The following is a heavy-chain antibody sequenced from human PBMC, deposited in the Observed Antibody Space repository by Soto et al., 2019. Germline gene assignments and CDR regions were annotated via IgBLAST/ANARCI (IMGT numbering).Heavy chain of an antibody. CDR3: ARDDESAYGSGTEGLDY. D-gene: IGHD3-10*01. CDR1: GYTFTSYY. V-gene: IGHV1-46*03. Sequence: QVQLVQSGAEVKKPGASVKVSCKASGYTFTSYYMHWVRQAPGQGLEWMGIINPSGGSTSYAQKFQGRVTMTRDTSTSTVYMDLSSLRSEDTAVYYCARDDESAYGSGTEGLDYWGQGTLVTVSS. CDR2: INPSGGST. J-gene: IGHJ4*02.